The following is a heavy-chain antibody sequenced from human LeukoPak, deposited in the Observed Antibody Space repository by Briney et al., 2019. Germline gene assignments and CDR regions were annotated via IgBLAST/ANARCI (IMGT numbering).Heavy chain of an antibody. Sequence: PSETLSLTCTVSGYSISSGYYWGWIRQPPGKGLEWIGEINHSGSTNYNPSLKSRVTISVDTSKNQFSLKLSSVTAADTAVYYCARTSGGYGLGYWGQGTLVTVSS. CDR1: GYSISSGYY. D-gene: IGHD5-12*01. J-gene: IGHJ4*02. CDR2: INHSGST. V-gene: IGHV4-38-2*02. CDR3: ARTSGGYGLGY.